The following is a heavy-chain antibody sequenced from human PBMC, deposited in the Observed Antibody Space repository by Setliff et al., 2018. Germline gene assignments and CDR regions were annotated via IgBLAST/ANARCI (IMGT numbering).Heavy chain of an antibody. CDR2: IYLGDSDV. CDR3: ARLGGWLTSPETPGAFDI. CDR1: GYSFTNTW. V-gene: IGHV5-51*01. J-gene: IGHJ3*02. D-gene: IGHD3-16*01. Sequence: GESLKISCKGSGYSFTNTWIGWVRQMPGKGLEWMGIIYLGDSDVRYSPSFQGQVTISADRSINTAYLQWSSLKASDTAIYYCARLGGWLTSPETPGAFDIWGQGTMVTVSS.